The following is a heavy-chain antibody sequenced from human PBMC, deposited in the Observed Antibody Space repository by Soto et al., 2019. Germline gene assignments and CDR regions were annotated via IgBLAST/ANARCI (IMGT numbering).Heavy chain of an antibody. V-gene: IGHV4-59*01. J-gene: IGHJ4*02. Sequence: QVQLQESGPGLVKPSETLSLTCTVSGVAISSYYWSWIRKPPGKGLEWIGYIYYSGSTNYNPSLKGRFTISVATSKNQFSLKLSSVTAADTAVYYCARAYGGYADYWCQGALVTVSS. D-gene: IGHD5-12*01. CDR3: ARAYGGYADY. CDR2: IYYSGST. CDR1: GVAISSYY.